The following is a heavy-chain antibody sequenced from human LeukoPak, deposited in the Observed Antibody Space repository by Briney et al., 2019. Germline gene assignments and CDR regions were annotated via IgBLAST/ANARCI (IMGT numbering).Heavy chain of an antibody. CDR2: ISYDGSNK. J-gene: IGHJ4*02. V-gene: IGHV3-30*04. CDR1: GFTFSSYA. CDR3: AREARHYYDSSGYPDY. Sequence: HPGGSLRLSCAASGFTFSSYAMHWVRQAPGKGLEWVAVISYDGSNKYYADSVKGRFTISRDNSKNTLYLQMNSLRAEDTAVYYCAREARHYYDSSGYPDYWGQGTLVTVSS. D-gene: IGHD3-22*01.